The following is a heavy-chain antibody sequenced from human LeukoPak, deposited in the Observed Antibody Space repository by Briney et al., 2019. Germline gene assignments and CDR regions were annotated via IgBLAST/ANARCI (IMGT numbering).Heavy chain of an antibody. J-gene: IGHJ3*02. CDR3: AKVGYQLSRGAFDI. Sequence: GGSLRLSCAASGFTFSSYGMHWVRQAPGKGLEWVAFIRYDGSNKYYADSVKGRFTISRDNSKNTLYLQMNSLRAEDTAVYYCAKVGYQLSRGAFDIWGQGTMVTVSS. CDR1: GFTFSSYG. D-gene: IGHD2-2*01. CDR2: IRYDGSNK. V-gene: IGHV3-30*02.